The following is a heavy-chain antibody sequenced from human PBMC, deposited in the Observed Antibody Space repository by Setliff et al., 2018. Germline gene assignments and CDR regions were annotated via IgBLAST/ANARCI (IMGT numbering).Heavy chain of an antibody. D-gene: IGHD2-21*02. CDR1: GFTFSRYA. CDR3: VKDPSVYGADSGSI. CDR2: ISSTGIPI. V-gene: IGHV3-64D*09. Sequence: GESLRLSCSASGFTFSRYAMHWVRQAPGKGLESVSAISSTGIPIYYADSVKARFTISRDDGKNTLFLQMTSLRADDTAVYYCVKDPSVYGADSGSIWGQGTMVTVSS. J-gene: IGHJ3*02.